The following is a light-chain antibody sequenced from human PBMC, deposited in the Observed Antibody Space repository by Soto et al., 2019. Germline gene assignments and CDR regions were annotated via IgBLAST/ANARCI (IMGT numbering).Light chain of an antibody. CDR1: SSDVGGYNY. Sequence: QSALTQPASVSGSPGQSITISCTGTSSDVGGYNYVSWYQQHPGKAPKLMIYEVSNRPSGVSNRFSGSKSGNTASLTISGLQAEDEAAYYCSSYTSSSTPCVFGTGTKVTVL. CDR3: SSYTSSSTPCV. V-gene: IGLV2-14*01. J-gene: IGLJ1*01. CDR2: EVS.